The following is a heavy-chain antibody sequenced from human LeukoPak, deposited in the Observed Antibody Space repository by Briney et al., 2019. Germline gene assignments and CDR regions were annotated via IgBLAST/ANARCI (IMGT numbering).Heavy chain of an antibody. CDR2: VFVTGST. Sequence: SETLSLTCSVSGGSINNYYWSWIRQPAGKGLEWIGRVFVTGSTNYNPSVKSRVTISVDKSKNQLSLKLNSVTAADTAVYYCARYGRGGAEWYFDLWGRGTLVTVSS. CDR1: GGSINNYY. J-gene: IGHJ2*01. V-gene: IGHV4-4*07. CDR3: ARYGRGGAEWYFDL. D-gene: IGHD3-10*01.